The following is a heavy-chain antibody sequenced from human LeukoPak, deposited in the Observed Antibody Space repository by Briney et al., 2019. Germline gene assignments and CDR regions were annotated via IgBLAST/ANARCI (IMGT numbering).Heavy chain of an antibody. D-gene: IGHD5-24*01. CDR2: FDPEDGET. J-gene: IGHJ4*02. CDR1: GYTLTELS. V-gene: IGHV1-24*01. Sequence: ASVKVSCKVSGYTLTELSMHWVRQAPGKGLEWMGGFDPEDGETIYAQKFQGRVTMTEDTSTDTAYRELSSLRSEDTAVYYCATSRDKHLPFDYWGQGTLVTVSS. CDR3: ATSRDKHLPFDY.